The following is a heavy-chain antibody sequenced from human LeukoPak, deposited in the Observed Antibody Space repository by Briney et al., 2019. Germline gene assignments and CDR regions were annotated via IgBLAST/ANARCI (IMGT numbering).Heavy chain of an antibody. CDR3: AKRGVVIWVDS. CDR1: GITLSNYG. V-gene: IGHV3-23*01. Sequence: GGSLRLSCAVSGITLSNYGMSWVRQAPGKGLEWVAGISGSGGSTNYAASVKGRFTISRDNPKNTLYLQMNSLRAEDTAVYFCAKRGVVIWVDSWGQGALVTVSS. J-gene: IGHJ4*02. D-gene: IGHD3-10*01. CDR2: ISGSGGST.